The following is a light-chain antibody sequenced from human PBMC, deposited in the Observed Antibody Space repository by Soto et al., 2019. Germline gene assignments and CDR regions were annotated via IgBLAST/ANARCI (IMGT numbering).Light chain of an antibody. CDR3: QHYNGWPLT. CDR1: QNIWNK. J-gene: IGKJ4*01. V-gene: IGKV3-15*01. Sequence: EIVMTQSPATLSVSPGERVTLSCRASQNIWNKLAWYQQKPGQTPRLLIFDASARATGVPARFSGSGSETEFTLTISSLQSEDFAVYYCQHYNGWPLTFGGGTKVDIK. CDR2: DAS.